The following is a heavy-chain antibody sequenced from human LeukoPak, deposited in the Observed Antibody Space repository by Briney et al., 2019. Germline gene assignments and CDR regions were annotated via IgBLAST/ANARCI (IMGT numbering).Heavy chain of an antibody. CDR1: GFIFSNYG. V-gene: IGHV3-33*08. Sequence: GGSLRLSCAASGFIFSNYGMNWVRQAPGKGLEWVAFIWYDGSNKYYADSVKGRFTISRDNSRNTLFLQMNSLRAEDTAVYYCATDRATQYFDYWGQGTLVSVSS. CDR3: ATDRATQYFDY. D-gene: IGHD2-15*01. J-gene: IGHJ4*02. CDR2: IWYDGSNK.